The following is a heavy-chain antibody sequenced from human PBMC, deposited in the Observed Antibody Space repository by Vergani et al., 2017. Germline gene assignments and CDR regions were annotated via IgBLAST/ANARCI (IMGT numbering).Heavy chain of an antibody. Sequence: QVTLKESGPVLVKPTETLTLTCTVSGFSLSNARMGVSWIRQPPGKALEWLAHIFSNDEKSYSTSLKSRLTISKDTSKSQVVLTMTNMDPVDTATYYCARISGYYYDSSGASYAFGIWGQGTMVTVSS. V-gene: IGHV2-26*01. CDR3: ARISGYYYDSSGASYAFGI. CDR2: IFSNDEK. CDR1: GFSLSNARMG. J-gene: IGHJ3*02. D-gene: IGHD3-22*01.